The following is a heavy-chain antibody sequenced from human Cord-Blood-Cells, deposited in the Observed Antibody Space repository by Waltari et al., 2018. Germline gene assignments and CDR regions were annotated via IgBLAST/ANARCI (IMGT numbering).Heavy chain of an antibody. V-gene: IGHV4-39*01. CDR2: IYYSGRP. Sequence: QLQLQESGPGLVKPSETLSLTCTVSGGSISSSSYYWGWVRQPPGKGLEWIGRIYYSGRPYAIPALRSRVTISGATSKTQFSLKLSSVTAAYTAVYYCARLDIVATIDYWGQGTLVTVSS. CDR1: GGSISSSSYY. D-gene: IGHD5-12*01. CDR3: ARLDIVATIDY. J-gene: IGHJ4*02.